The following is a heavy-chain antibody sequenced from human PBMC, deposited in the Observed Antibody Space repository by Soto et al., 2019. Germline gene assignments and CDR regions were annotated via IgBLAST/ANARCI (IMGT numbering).Heavy chain of an antibody. J-gene: IGHJ4*02. V-gene: IGHV1-69*02. CDR2: IIPILGIA. CDR1: GDTFSRYT. Sequence: SVKVSCKASGDTFSRYTINWVRQAPGQGLEWMGRIIPILGIANYAEKFQGRVTITADKSTSTAYMELSSLRSEDTAVYYCARVIPSESFEYWGQGTVVTVSS. CDR3: ARVIPSESFEY. D-gene: IGHD2-21*01.